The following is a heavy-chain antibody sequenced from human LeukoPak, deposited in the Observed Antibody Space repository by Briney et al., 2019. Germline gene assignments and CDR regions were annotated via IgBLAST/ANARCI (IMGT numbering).Heavy chain of an antibody. Sequence: GGSLRLSCGASGFTFSDYTMNWVRQAPGKGLEWVSSISPSSSYMYYADSAKGRFTISRDNTKNSLYLQMNSLRAEDTAVYYCARATWDSWGQGALVTVSS. V-gene: IGHV3-21*01. J-gene: IGHJ4*02. CDR1: GFTFSDYT. CDR3: ARATWDS. CDR2: ISPSSSYM. D-gene: IGHD2-15*01.